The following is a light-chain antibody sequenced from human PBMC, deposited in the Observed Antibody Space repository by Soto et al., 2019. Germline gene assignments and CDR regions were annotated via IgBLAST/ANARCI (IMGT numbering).Light chain of an antibody. CDR1: QSISDT. V-gene: IGKV3-15*01. CDR3: QQYNNWPWT. Sequence: EIVMTQSPATLSVSPGGRATLSCRASQSISDTLAWYQQKPGQAPRRLIYSASARATGFPARFSGSGSGTDFTLTISSLQSEDFAVYYCQQYNNWPWTFGQGTKVEIK. CDR2: SAS. J-gene: IGKJ1*01.